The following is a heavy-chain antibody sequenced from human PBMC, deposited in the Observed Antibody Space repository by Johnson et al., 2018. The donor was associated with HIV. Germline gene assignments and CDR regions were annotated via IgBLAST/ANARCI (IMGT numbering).Heavy chain of an antibody. D-gene: IGHD1-26*01. J-gene: IGHJ3*02. V-gene: IGHV3-53*01. Sequence: VQLVESGGGLIQPGGSLRLSCAASGFTVSTNYMGWVRLAPGKGLEWVSVIYSGGSTYYADSVKGRFTISRDNSKNTLYLQMNSLRAEDTAVYYCARSSGSYLDDAFDIWGQGTMVTVSS. CDR3: ARSSGSYLDDAFDI. CDR1: GFTVSTNY. CDR2: IYSGGST.